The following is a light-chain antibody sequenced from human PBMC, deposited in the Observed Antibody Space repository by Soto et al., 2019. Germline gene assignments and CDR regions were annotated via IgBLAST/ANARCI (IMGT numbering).Light chain of an antibody. Sequence: DIQLTQSPSTLSASVGERVTITCRASRSISGWLAWYQQKPGRAPKLLIYRSSTLKSGVPSRFSGSGSGTEFTLTISSLQPDDFATYYCQHYNSYSEAFGQGTKVDIK. CDR1: RSISGW. CDR2: RSS. V-gene: IGKV1-5*03. CDR3: QHYNSYSEA. J-gene: IGKJ1*01.